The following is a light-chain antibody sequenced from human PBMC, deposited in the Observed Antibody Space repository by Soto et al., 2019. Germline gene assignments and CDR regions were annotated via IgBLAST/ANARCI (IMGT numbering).Light chain of an antibody. CDR2: AAS. Sequence: DIQMTHSPSTLSASVGDRVIITCRASQSISKWLAWYQQKPGKAPKLLIYAASTLQSGVPSRFSGSGSGTEFTLTISSLQSEDFAVYYCQQYNNWPPWTFGQGTKVDI. V-gene: IGKV1-5*01. J-gene: IGKJ1*01. CDR1: QSISKW. CDR3: QQYNNWPPWT.